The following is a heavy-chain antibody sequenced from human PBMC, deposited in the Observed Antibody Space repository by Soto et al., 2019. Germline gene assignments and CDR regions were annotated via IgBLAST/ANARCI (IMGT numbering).Heavy chain of an antibody. J-gene: IGHJ6*02. Sequence: GASVKVASKASGYTFTGYYMHWVQHAHGQGLEWMGWINPNSGGTNYAHKFQGTVTMTRDSSISTAYMELSMLRSHDTAVYYRARDLPYLRFLGSLPTHHGMEGGGQGTTVAV. D-gene: IGHD3-3*01. V-gene: IGHV1-2*02. CDR2: INPNSGGT. CDR1: GYTFTGYY. CDR3: ARDLPYLRFLGSLPTHHGMEG.